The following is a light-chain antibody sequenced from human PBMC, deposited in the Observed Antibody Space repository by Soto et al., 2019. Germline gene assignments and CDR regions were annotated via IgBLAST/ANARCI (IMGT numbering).Light chain of an antibody. CDR3: MQTLQIGWT. CDR2: LAS. V-gene: IGKV2-28*01. CDR1: PSPLPLNGHKH. Sequence: DFGMTQSPPFLPGTPGRPALISCRARPSPLPLNGHKHLDWYVQKPGQSPQLVIYLASNRASGVPDRFSGSGSGTDFTLKINKVEAEDVGIYYCMQTLQIGWTFGQGTRVEIK. J-gene: IGKJ1*01.